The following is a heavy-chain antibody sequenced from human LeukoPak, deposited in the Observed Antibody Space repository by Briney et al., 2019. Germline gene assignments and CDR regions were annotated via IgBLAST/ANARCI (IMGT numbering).Heavy chain of an antibody. Sequence: GASVKVSCKASGYTFTGYYMQWVRQAPGQGLEWLGRINPNSGGTESPQKFQGRITMTINTSTRTAYMELSSLRFDDTAVYYCARDRRGYGGYDMNWGQGTLVTVSS. CDR3: ARDRRGYGGYDMN. CDR1: GYTFTGYY. CDR2: INPNSGGT. V-gene: IGHV1-2*06. J-gene: IGHJ4*02. D-gene: IGHD5-12*01.